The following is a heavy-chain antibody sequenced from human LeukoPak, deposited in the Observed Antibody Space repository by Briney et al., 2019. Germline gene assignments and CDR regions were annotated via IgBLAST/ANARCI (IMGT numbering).Heavy chain of an antibody. J-gene: IGHJ4*02. Sequence: SETLSLTCTVSGGSFSIYYWTWIRQPAGKGLEWIGRIYTSGSTNYNPSLKSRVTISVDTSKNQFSLKLSSVTAADTAVYYCASYDFWSGYYKNWGQGTLVTVSS. CDR3: ASYDFWSGYYKN. CDR2: IYTSGST. D-gene: IGHD3-3*01. V-gene: IGHV4-4*07. CDR1: GGSFSIYY.